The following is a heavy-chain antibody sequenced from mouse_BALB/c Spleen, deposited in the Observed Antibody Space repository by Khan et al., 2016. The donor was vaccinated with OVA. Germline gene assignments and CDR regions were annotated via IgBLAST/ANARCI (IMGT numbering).Heavy chain of an antibody. CDR1: GYTFTNYR. D-gene: IGHD2-1*01. J-gene: IGHJ1*01. Sequence: QIQLVQSGPELKKPGGTVKISCKASGYTFTNYRMNWMKQAPGKGLKWMGWINTYTGEPAYADDFKGRFAFSLETSAGTAYLQIHNLKNEDMATXFCARETTYWYFDVWGAGTTVTVSS. V-gene: IGHV9-1*02. CDR3: ARETTYWYFDV. CDR2: INTYTGEP.